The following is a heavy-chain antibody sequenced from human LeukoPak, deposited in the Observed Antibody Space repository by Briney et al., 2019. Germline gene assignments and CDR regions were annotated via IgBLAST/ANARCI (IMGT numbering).Heavy chain of an antibody. CDR2: IYYSGST. J-gene: IGHJ5*02. D-gene: IGHD3-10*01. CDR1: GGSFSGYY. Sequence: PSETLSLTCAVYGGSFSGYYWSWIRQPPGKGLEWIGYIYYSGSTNYNPSLKSRVTISVDTSKNQFSLKLSSVTAADTAVYYCARHVLLWFGEANNWFDPWGQGTLVTVSS. CDR3: ARHVLLWFGEANNWFDP. V-gene: IGHV4-59*08.